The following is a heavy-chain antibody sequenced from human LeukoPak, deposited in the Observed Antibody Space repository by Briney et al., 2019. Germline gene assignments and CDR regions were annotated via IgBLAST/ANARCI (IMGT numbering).Heavy chain of an antibody. V-gene: IGHV3-30-3*01. Sequence: GGSLRLSCAASGFTFSSYAMHWVRQAPGKGLEWVAVTSYDGINKYYADSVKGRFTISRDNSNNTLYLQVNSLRTEDTAVYYCARAGAVVVQARYFDLWGRGTLVTVSS. J-gene: IGHJ2*01. CDR2: TSYDGINK. D-gene: IGHD3-22*01. CDR1: GFTFSSYA. CDR3: ARAGAVVVQARYFDL.